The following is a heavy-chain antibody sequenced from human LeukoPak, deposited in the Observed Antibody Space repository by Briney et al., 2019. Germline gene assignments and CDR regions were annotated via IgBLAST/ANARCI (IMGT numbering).Heavy chain of an antibody. CDR3: ARHPGELVAGRFMDV. CDR2: INHSGST. Sequence: WETLSLTCAVYGGSFSGYYWSWIRQPPGKGLEWIGEINHSGSTNYNPSLKSRVTISVDTSKNQFSLKLSSVTAADTAVYYCARHPGELVAGRFMDVWGKGTTVTISS. V-gene: IGHV4-34*01. J-gene: IGHJ6*03. D-gene: IGHD1-26*01. CDR1: GGSFSGYY.